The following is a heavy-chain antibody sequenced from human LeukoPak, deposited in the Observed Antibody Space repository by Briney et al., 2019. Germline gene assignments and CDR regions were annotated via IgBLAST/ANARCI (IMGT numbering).Heavy chain of an antibody. Sequence: GGSLRLSCAASGFTFTSYTMNWVRQAPGKGLEWVSAISGSGGSTYYADSVKGRFTISRDNSKNTLYLQMNSLRAEDTAVYYCAKDASSSWSYYFDYWGQGTLVTVSS. CDR2: ISGSGGST. CDR3: AKDASSSWSYYFDY. J-gene: IGHJ4*02. CDR1: GFTFTSYT. V-gene: IGHV3-23*01. D-gene: IGHD6-13*01.